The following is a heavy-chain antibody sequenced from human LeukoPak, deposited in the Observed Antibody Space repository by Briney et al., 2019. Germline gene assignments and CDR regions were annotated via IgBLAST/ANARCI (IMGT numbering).Heavy chain of an antibody. CDR3: AKRLRVATTYFDY. Sequence: GGSLRLSCAASGFTFSSYAMSWVRQTPGKGLEWVSTIPDGSSNTYYADSVKGRFTISRDNSKNTLYLQMNSLGAEDTAVYYCAKRLRVATTYFDYWGQGTLVTVSS. CDR2: IPDGSSNT. D-gene: IGHD5-24*01. CDR1: GFTFSSYA. V-gene: IGHV3-23*01. J-gene: IGHJ4*02.